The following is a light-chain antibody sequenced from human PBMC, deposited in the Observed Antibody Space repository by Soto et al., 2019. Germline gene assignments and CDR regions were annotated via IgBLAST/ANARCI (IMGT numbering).Light chain of an antibody. CDR3: SSYTSSSTLGVV. V-gene: IGLV2-14*01. CDR2: DVS. CDR1: SSDGGGYNY. Sequence: QSALTQPASVSGSPGQSIAISCTGTSSDGGGYNYVSWYQQHPGKAPKLMIYDVSNRPSGVSNRFSGSKSSNTASLTISGLQAEDEADDYCSSYTSSSTLGVVFGGGPKLTVL. J-gene: IGLJ2*01.